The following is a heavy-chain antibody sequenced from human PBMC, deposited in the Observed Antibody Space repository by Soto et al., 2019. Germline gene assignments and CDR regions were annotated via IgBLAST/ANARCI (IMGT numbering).Heavy chain of an antibody. CDR1: GFTFSSYA. CDR3: AKDIAAAGQYYYGMDV. Sequence: GGSLRLSCAASGFTFSSYAMSWVRQAPGKGLECVSGISGSGGSTYYADSVKGRFAISRDNSKNTLYLQMSSLRADDTAVYYCAKDIAAAGQYYYGMDVWGPGTTVTVSS. CDR2: ISGSGGST. J-gene: IGHJ6*02. V-gene: IGHV3-23*01. D-gene: IGHD6-13*01.